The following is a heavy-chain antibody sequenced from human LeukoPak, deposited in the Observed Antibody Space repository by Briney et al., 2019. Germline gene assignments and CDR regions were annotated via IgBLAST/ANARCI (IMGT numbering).Heavy chain of an antibody. V-gene: IGHV4-30-2*01. CDR1: GGSISSGGYS. D-gene: IGHD6-13*01. CDR2: IYHSGST. CDR3: ARDRGAAAGQGGFDY. Sequence: SQTLSLTCAVSGGSISSGGYSWSWIRQPPGKGLEWIGYIYHSGSTYYNPSLKSRVTISVDRSKNQFSLKLSSVTAADTAAYYCARDRGAAAGQGGFDYWGQGTLVTVSS. J-gene: IGHJ4*02.